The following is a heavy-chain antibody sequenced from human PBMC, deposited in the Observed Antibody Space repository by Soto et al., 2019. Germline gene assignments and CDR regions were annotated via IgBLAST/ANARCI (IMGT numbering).Heavy chain of an antibody. V-gene: IGHV4-34*01. D-gene: IGHD6-19*01. J-gene: IGHJ5*02. CDR3: ARAQWMNWFDP. CDR1: GGSFSGYY. CDR2: INHSGST. Sequence: SETLSLTCAVYGGSFSGYYWSWIRQPPGKGLEWIGEINHSGSTNYNASLKSRITINPDTSKNQFSLQLNSVTPEDTAVYYCARAQWMNWFDPWGQGTLVTVSS.